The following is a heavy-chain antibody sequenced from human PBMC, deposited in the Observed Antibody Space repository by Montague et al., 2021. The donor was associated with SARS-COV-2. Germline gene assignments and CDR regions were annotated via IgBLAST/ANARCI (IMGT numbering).Heavy chain of an antibody. J-gene: IGHJ2*01. CDR3: ARSPEPMIILIITSLNWYFDL. D-gene: IGHD3-22*01. CDR2: IYYSGST. Sequence: TLSLTCTVSGGSISSGGYYWSWIRQHPGKGLERFGYIYYSGSTYYXXXLKSRVTISVDTSKNQFSLKMSSVTAADTAVYYCARSPEPMIILIITSLNWYFDLWGRGTLVTVSS. CDR1: GGSISSGGYY. V-gene: IGHV4-31*03.